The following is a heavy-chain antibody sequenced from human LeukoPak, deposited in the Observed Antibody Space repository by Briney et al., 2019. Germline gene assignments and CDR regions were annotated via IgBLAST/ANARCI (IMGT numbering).Heavy chain of an antibody. CDR3: ANGITMTGIDY. CDR1: GVSISSYY. V-gene: IGHV4-4*07. J-gene: IGHJ4*02. CDR2: IYTSGST. D-gene: IGHD3-22*01. Sequence: SETLSLTCTVYGVSISSYYWSWIRQPAGKGLEGIGRIYTSGSTNYNPSLKSRVTMSVDTSKNQFSLKLSSVTAADTAVYYCANGITMTGIDYWGQGTLVTVSS.